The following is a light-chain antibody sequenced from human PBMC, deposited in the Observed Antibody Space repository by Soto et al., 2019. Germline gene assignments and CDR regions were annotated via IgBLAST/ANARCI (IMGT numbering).Light chain of an antibody. Sequence: QLVLTQPASVSGSPGQSITISCTGTSSDVGGYNYVSWYQQHPGKAPKLMIYDVSSRPSGVSNRFSGSKSGNTASLTISGLQAEDEADYYCSSYTSSSTLGVVFGGGTKLTVL. J-gene: IGLJ2*01. CDR2: DVS. CDR3: SSYTSSSTLGVV. CDR1: SSDVGGYNY. V-gene: IGLV2-14*01.